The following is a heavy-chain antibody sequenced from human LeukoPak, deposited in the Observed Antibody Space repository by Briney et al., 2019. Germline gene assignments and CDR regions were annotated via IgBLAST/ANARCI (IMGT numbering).Heavy chain of an antibody. D-gene: IGHD2-15*01. V-gene: IGHV3-21*01. J-gene: IGHJ5*02. CDR2: ISSTGGEI. CDR1: GFTFSRYV. Sequence: GGSLRLSCAASGFTFSRYVMSWVRQVPGRRPDWVSTISSTGGEIFYADSVKGRFTISRDNAKNSLYLQMNSLRAEDTAVYYCARVRYCSGGSCYGNWYDPWGQGTLVTVSS. CDR3: ARVRYCSGGSCYGNWYDP.